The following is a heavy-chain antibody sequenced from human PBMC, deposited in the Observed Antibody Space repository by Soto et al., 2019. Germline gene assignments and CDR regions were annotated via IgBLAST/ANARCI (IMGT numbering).Heavy chain of an antibody. CDR1: GGSISSGGYY. CDR3: ARDMRAVAGPFDY. Sequence: SETLSLTCTVSGGSISSGGYYWSWIRQHPGKGLEWIGYIYYSGSTYYNPSLKGRVTISVDTSKNQFSLKLSSVTAADTAVYYCARDMRAVAGPFDYWGQGTLVTVSS. J-gene: IGHJ4*02. V-gene: IGHV4-31*03. CDR2: IYYSGST. D-gene: IGHD6-19*01.